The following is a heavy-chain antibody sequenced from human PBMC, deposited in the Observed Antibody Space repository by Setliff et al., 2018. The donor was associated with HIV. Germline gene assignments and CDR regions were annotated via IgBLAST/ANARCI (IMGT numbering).Heavy chain of an antibody. J-gene: IGHJ4*02. Sequence: PSETLSLTCNVSGDSVINYDWTWVRQPAGKGLEWIGRVYGNTITKYNPFLESRLTLSLDAPKNQFSLRLRSLSAADTAIYYCARDNHGFPVDWGQGTLVTVSS. CDR2: VYGNTIT. CDR1: GDSVINYD. CDR3: ARDNHGFPVD. D-gene: IGHD2-2*03. V-gene: IGHV4-4*07.